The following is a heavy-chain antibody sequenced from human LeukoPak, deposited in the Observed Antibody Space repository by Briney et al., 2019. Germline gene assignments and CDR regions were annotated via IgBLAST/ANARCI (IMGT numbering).Heavy chain of an antibody. V-gene: IGHV4-59*01. CDR1: GGSISSYY. CDR2: IYYSGST. Sequence: QTSETLSLTCTVSGGSISSYYWNWIRQPPGKGLEWIGYIYYSGSTNYNPSLESRVTMSVDTSKNQFSLKLSSVTAADTAVYHCARGQHSYGYFNGFDYWGQGTLVTVSS. CDR3: ARGQHSYGYFNGFDY. D-gene: IGHD5-18*01. J-gene: IGHJ4*02.